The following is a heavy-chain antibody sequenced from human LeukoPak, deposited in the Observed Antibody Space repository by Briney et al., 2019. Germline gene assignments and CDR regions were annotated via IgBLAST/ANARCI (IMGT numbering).Heavy chain of an antibody. V-gene: IGHV4-59*01. J-gene: IGHJ4*02. Sequence: SETLSLTCAVSGGSISSYYWSWIRQPPGKGLEWLGYIYYSGSTNYNPSLKSRVTISVDTSKSQFSLTLNSVTAADTAVYYCARAVRNSRSYDYWGQGTLVTVSS. CDR1: GGSISSYY. CDR3: ARAVRNSRSYDY. D-gene: IGHD1-26*01. CDR2: IYYSGST.